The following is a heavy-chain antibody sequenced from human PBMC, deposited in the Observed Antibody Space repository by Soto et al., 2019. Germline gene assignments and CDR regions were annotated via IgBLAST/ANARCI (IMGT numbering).Heavy chain of an antibody. Sequence: QVQLVQSGAEVKKPGASVKVSCKASGYTFTTYGISWVRQAPGQGLEWMGWINAYNGNTNYAQKLQGRVTMTTPTSTSTAYMELRSLRSADTAVYSCASDPVAGTSFDYWGQGTLVTVSS. V-gene: IGHV1-18*01. CDR2: INAYNGNT. CDR1: GYTFTTYG. J-gene: IGHJ4*02. D-gene: IGHD6-19*01. CDR3: ASDPVAGTSFDY.